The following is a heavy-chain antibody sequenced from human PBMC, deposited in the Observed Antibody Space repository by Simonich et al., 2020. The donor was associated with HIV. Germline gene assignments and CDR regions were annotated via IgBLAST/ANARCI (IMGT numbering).Heavy chain of an antibody. CDR2: ISGNSGSI. Sequence: EVQLVESGGGLVQPGRSLRLSCAASGFTFDDYTMHWGRQAPGRGLGWVSGISGNSGSIGYADSVKGRFTISRDNAKNSLYLQMNSLRAEDTALYYCAKDKGAYYGSGSPVYWGQGTLVTVSS. D-gene: IGHD3-10*01. J-gene: IGHJ4*02. CDR3: AKDKGAYYGSGSPVY. V-gene: IGHV3-9*01. CDR1: GFTFDDYT.